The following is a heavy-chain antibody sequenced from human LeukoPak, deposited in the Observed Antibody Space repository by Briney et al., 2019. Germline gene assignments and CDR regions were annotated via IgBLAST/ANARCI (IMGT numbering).Heavy chain of an antibody. Sequence: PSETLSLTCTVSGGSISSYYWSWIRQPPGKGLEWIGSIYYSGGTYYNPSLTSRVTISVDTSKNQCSLKLSSVTAADTALYYCALRTMPPYYFDYWGQGTLVTVSS. J-gene: IGHJ4*02. CDR1: GGSISSYY. CDR2: IYYSGGT. D-gene: IGHD2-2*01. CDR3: ALRTMPPYYFDY. V-gene: IGHV4-59*05.